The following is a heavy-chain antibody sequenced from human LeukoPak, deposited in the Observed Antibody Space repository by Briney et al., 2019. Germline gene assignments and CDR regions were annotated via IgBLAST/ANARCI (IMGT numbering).Heavy chain of an antibody. CDR2: IYYSGST. CDR1: GGSISSSSYY. D-gene: IGHD6-19*01. CDR3: ARAATYSSGGDFDY. J-gene: IGHJ4*02. V-gene: IGHV4-61*01. Sequence: SETLSLTCTVSGGSISSSSYYWSWIRQPPGKGLEWIGYIYYSGSTNYNPSLKSRVTISVDTSKNQFSLKLSSVTAADTAVYYCARAATYSSGGDFDYWGQGTLVTVSS.